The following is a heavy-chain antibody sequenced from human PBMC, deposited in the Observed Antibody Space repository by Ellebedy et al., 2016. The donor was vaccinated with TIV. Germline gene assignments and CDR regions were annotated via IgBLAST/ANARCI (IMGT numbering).Heavy chain of an antibody. CDR2: ISYDGSNK. CDR1: GFTFSSYA. D-gene: IGHD3-10*01. Sequence: GGSLRLSXAASGFTFSSYAMHWVRQAPGKGLEWVAVISYDGSNKYYADSVKGRFTISRDNSKNTLYLQMNSLRAEDTAVYYCARDGGDYYGSGSYFDYWGQGTLVTVSS. CDR3: ARDGGDYYGSGSYFDY. V-gene: IGHV3-30-3*01. J-gene: IGHJ4*02.